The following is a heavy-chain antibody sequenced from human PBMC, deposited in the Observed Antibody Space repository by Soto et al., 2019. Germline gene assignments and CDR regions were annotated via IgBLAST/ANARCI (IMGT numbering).Heavy chain of an antibody. Sequence: QVQLQESGPGLVKPSQTLSLTCSVSGGSITSGGFYWSWIRQHPEKGLEWIAYIFHSGSTDFNQSLKGRIIRSADTSKNQFSLNLTSVTAADTAVYYCVGGGIAGNWFDPWGQGTLVTVSS. V-gene: IGHV4-31*03. J-gene: IGHJ5*02. CDR3: VGGGIAGNWFDP. CDR2: IFHSGST. D-gene: IGHD6-13*01. CDR1: GGSITSGGFY.